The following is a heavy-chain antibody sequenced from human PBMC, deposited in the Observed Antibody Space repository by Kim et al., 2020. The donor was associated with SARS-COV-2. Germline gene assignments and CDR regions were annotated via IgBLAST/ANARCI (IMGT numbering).Heavy chain of an antibody. CDR3: ARFQHGSGSYLDPFDI. Sequence: SETLSLTCTVSGGSLSPYYWSWIRQPPGKGLEWIGYMHYSGRANYSPSLKSRVAISVDTSKNHFSLNLTSVTAADTAKYFFARFQHGSGSYLDPFDIWGQGTLVTVSS. D-gene: IGHD3-10*01. V-gene: IGHV4-59*01. CDR1: GGSLSPYY. J-gene: IGHJ3*02. CDR2: MHYSGRA.